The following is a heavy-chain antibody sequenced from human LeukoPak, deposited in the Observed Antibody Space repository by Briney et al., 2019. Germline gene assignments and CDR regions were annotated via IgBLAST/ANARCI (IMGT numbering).Heavy chain of an antibody. J-gene: IGHJ3*02. Sequence: GESLKISCKGSGYSFTSYWIGWVRQMPGKGLEWMGIIYPGDSDTRYSPSFQGQVTISADKSISTAYLQWSSLKASDTAMYYCARPLLRYFDTHAFDIWGQGTMVTVSS. CDR1: GYSFTSYW. CDR2: IYPGDSDT. D-gene: IGHD3-9*01. CDR3: ARPLLRYFDTHAFDI. V-gene: IGHV5-51*01.